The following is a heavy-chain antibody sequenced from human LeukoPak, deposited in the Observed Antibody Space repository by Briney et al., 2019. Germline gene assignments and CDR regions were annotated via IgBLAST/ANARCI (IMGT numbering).Heavy chain of an antibody. J-gene: IGHJ4*02. CDR1: GYSFTNYW. Sequence: GESLKISCKGSGYSFTNYWIGWVRQMPGKGLEWMGIIYPGDSDTRYSPSFQGQVTISADKSTSTAYLQWSSLKASDTAVYYCARRYYSGYEHFDSWGQGTLVTVSS. CDR2: IYPGDSDT. V-gene: IGHV5-51*01. D-gene: IGHD5-12*01. CDR3: ARRYYSGYEHFDS.